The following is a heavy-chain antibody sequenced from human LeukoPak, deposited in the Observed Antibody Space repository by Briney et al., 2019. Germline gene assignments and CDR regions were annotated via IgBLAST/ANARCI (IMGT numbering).Heavy chain of an antibody. D-gene: IGHD3-16*01. CDR2: ISGSETTI. CDR3: ARGGAGGYKYAYDAFDI. J-gene: IGHJ3*02. CDR1: GFTFGDYY. V-gene: IGHV3-11*04. Sequence: GGSLRLSCVVSGFTFGDYYMSWIRQAPGKGLEWVSYISGSETTIYYAHSVKGRFTISRDNAKNSLYLQMNSLTVEDTAIYYCARGGAGGYKYAYDAFDIWGQGTMVTVSS.